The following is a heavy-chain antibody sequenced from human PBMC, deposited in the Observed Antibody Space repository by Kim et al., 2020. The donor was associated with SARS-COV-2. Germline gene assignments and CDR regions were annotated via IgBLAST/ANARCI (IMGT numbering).Heavy chain of an antibody. D-gene: IGHD2-21*01. V-gene: IGHV3-30*18. CDR2: ISYDGSNK. CDR3: AKGGNIVVVIATYFDY. J-gene: IGHJ4*02. CDR1: GFTFSSYR. Sequence: GGSLRLSCAASGFTFSSYRMHWVRQAPGKGLEWVAVISYDGSNKYYADSVKGRFTISRDNSKNTLYLQMNSLRAEDTAVYYCAKGGNIVVVIATYFDYWGQGTLVTVSS.